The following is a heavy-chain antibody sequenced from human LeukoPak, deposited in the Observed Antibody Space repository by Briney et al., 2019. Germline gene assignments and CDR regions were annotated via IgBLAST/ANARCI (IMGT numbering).Heavy chain of an antibody. CDR2: ISSSGSST. D-gene: IGHD3-10*01. V-gene: IGHV3-23*01. J-gene: IGHJ4*02. CDR3: ATQLLWSGESVEEGY. CDR1: GLVFDNFA. Sequence: PGGSLRLSCAASGLVFDNFAMSWVRQAPGKGLVWVSTISSSGSSTYYADSVKGRFTVSRDNSKNTLDLQMNSLGVEDTAVYYCATQLLWSGESVEEGYWGQGTLVTVSS.